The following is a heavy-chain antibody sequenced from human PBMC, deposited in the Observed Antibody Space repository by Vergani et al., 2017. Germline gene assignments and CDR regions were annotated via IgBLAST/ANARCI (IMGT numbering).Heavy chain of an antibody. CDR1: GGTFSSFA. Sequence: QVQLVQSGAEVKKPGSSVKVSCKASGGTFSSFAISWVRQAPGQGLEWMGRINPNSGGTNYAQKFQGRVTMTRDTSISTAYMELSRLRSDDTAVYYCAIGPVRDYCNYWGQGTLVTVSS. D-gene: IGHD3/OR15-3a*01. CDR3: AIGPVRDYCNY. CDR2: INPNSGGT. V-gene: IGHV1-2*02. J-gene: IGHJ4*02.